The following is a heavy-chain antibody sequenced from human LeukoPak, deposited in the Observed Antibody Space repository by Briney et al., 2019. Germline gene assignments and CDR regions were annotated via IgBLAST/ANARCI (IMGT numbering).Heavy chain of an antibody. CDR3: ARSTYYYDSSGYSYYSYYYMDV. CDR1: GGSISSYY. CDR2: IYYSGST. V-gene: IGHV4-59*01. Sequence: SETLSLTCTVSGGSISSYYWNWIRQPPGKGLEWIGYIYYSGSTNYNPSLKIRVTISVDTSKNQFSLKLSSVTAADTAVYYCARSTYYYDSSGYSYYSYYYMDVWGKGTTVTISS. J-gene: IGHJ6*03. D-gene: IGHD3-22*01.